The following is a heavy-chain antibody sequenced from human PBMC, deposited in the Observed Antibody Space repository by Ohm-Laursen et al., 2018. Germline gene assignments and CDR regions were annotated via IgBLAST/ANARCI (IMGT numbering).Heavy chain of an antibody. D-gene: IGHD5-18*01. Sequence: GTLSLTCAVYGGSFRGYYWSWIRQPPGKGLEWIGEINHSGSTNYNPSLKSRVTISVDTSKNQFSLKLSSVTAADTAVYYCASLPGAYRYAGQEDYWGQGTLVTVSS. CDR1: GGSFRGYY. CDR3: ASLPGAYRYAGQEDY. V-gene: IGHV4-34*01. CDR2: INHSGST. J-gene: IGHJ4*02.